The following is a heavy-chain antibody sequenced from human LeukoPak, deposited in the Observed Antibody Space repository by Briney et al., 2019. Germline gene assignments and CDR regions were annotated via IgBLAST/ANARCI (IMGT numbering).Heavy chain of an antibody. V-gene: IGHV3-20*04. D-gene: IGHD5-12*01. J-gene: IGHJ4*02. CDR2: INWNGGST. CDR3: ARRSGYDSNYFDY. CDR1: GFTFDDYG. Sequence: PGGSLRLSCAASGFTFDDYGMTWVRQAPGNGLEWVSGINWNGGSTGYADSVKGRFTIFRDNAKNSLYLQMNSLRAEDTALYYCARRSGYDSNYFDYWGQGTLVTVSS.